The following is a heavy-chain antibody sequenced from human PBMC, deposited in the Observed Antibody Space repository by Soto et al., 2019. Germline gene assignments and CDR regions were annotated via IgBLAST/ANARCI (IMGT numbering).Heavy chain of an antibody. V-gene: IGHV1-8*01. J-gene: IGHJ6*03. CDR1: GYTFTSYD. Sequence: ASLKVSCKASGYTFTSYDINWVRQATGQGLEWMGWMNPNSGNTGYAQKFQGRVTMTRNTSISTAYMELSSLRSEDTAVYYCARQLMVPYYYYYYMDVWGKGTTVTVSS. D-gene: IGHD2-8*01. CDR3: ARQLMVPYYYYYYMDV. CDR2: MNPNSGNT.